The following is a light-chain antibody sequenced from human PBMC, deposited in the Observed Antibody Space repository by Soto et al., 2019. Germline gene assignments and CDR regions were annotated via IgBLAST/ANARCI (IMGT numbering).Light chain of an antibody. CDR3: QQSTSSVT. CDR1: QSVSSSY. V-gene: IGKV3-20*01. CDR2: GAS. J-gene: IGKJ4*01. Sequence: EIVLTQSPGTLSLSPGERATLSFMASQSVSSSYLAWYQQKPGQAPRLLIYGASSRATGIPDRFSGSGSGIDFTLIINRVEPEDFAVYFCQQSTSSVTFGGGTKVDI.